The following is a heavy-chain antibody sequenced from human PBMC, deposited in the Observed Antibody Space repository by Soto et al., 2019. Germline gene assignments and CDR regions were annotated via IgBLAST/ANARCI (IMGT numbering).Heavy chain of an antibody. CDR3: ARVVVVAATRASGAEYFDY. Sequence: GASVKVSCKASGGTFSSYTISWVRQAPGQGLEWMGRIIPILGIANYAQKFQGRVTITADKSTSTAYMELSSLRSEDTAVYYCARVVVVAATRASGAEYFDYWGQGTLVTVSS. CDR1: GGTFSSYT. D-gene: IGHD2-15*01. V-gene: IGHV1-69*02. CDR2: IIPILGIA. J-gene: IGHJ4*02.